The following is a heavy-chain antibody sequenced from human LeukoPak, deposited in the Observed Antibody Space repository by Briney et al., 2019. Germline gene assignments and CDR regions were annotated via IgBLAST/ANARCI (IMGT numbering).Heavy chain of an antibody. V-gene: IGHV4-39*01. D-gene: IGHD6-13*01. CDR1: GGSISSSSYY. CDR2: IYYSGST. CDR3: ARLSVFWQQLDP. J-gene: IGHJ5*02. Sequence: PSETLSLTCTVSGGSISSSSYYWGWIRQPPGKGLEWIGSIYYSGSTYYNPSLKSRVTISVDTSKNQFSLKLSSVTAADTAVYYCARLSVFWQQLDPWGQGTLVTVSS.